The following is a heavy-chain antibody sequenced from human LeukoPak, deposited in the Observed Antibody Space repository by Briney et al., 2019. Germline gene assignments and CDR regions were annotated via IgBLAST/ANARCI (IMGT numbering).Heavy chain of an antibody. CDR3: ARGRELLWFGELLYYTTFNWFDP. D-gene: IGHD3-10*01. Sequence: ASVKVSCKASGYTFTGYYIHWVRQAPGQGLEWMGWISAYNGNTNYAQKLQGRVTMTRNTSISTAYMELSSLRSEDTAVYYCARGRELLWFGELLYYTTFNWFDPWGQGTLVTVSS. V-gene: IGHV1-8*02. J-gene: IGHJ5*02. CDR2: ISAYNGNT. CDR1: GYTFTGYY.